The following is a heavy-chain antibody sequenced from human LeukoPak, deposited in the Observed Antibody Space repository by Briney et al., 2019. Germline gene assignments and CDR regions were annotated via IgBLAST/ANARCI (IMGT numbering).Heavy chain of an antibody. D-gene: IGHD2-15*01. CDR3: ARVYIESGFLYWYYYYYYMDV. V-gene: IGHV3-53*01. CDR2: IYSGGST. Sequence: PGGSLRLSCAASGFTVSSNYMSWVRQAPGKGLEWVSVIYSGGSTYYADSVKGRFTISRDNSKNTLYLQMNSLRAEDTAVYYCARVYIESGFLYWYYYYYYMDVWGKGTTVTISS. CDR1: GFTVSSNY. J-gene: IGHJ6*03.